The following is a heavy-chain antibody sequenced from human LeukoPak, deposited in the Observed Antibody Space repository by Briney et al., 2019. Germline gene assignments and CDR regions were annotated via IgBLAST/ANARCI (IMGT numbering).Heavy chain of an antibody. Sequence: RASVKVSCKASGYTFTIFDINWVRQAPGQGLEWMGYLSPKSGDTAYAPKFLGRVTMTRNTSISTADMELSSLTSEDTAVYYCATEGVGVSSPLYRQQFYMDDWGIGTTVTVSS. J-gene: IGHJ6*03. CDR2: LSPKSGDT. V-gene: IGHV1-8*01. CDR3: ATEGVGVSSPLYRQQFYMDD. CDR1: GYTFTIFD. D-gene: IGHD2-2*02.